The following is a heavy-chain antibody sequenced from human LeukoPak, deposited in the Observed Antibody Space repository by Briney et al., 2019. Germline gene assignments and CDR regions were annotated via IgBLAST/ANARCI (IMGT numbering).Heavy chain of an antibody. V-gene: IGHV3-23*01. J-gene: IGHJ4*02. Sequence: PGGSLRLSRAPSGFTLSRYAMSWVPHAPGKGLEWVSTISGSGGSTYYADSVKGRFTISRDNSKNTLYLQMNSLRAQDTAVYYCAKVPGAPYYFDYWGQGTLVTVSS. CDR2: ISGSGGST. CDR1: GFTLSRYA. CDR3: AKVPGAPYYFDY. D-gene: IGHD1-26*01.